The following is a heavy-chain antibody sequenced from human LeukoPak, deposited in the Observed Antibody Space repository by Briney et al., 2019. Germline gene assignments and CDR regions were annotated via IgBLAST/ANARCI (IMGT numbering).Heavy chain of an antibody. CDR2: IHPHGIF. CDR3: SRGRDRSKAGDH. D-gene: IGHD5-24*01. CDR1: GGSCDDYY. V-gene: IGHV4-34*01. Sequence: SETQSLTCDLSGGSCDDYYCSWIRQPPGKGLEWIGEIHPHGIFYYNSSLMSRVTISIDTSKTQFSLRLTSVTAADTAFYYCSRGRDRSKAGDHWGPGSLVTVSS. J-gene: IGHJ4*02.